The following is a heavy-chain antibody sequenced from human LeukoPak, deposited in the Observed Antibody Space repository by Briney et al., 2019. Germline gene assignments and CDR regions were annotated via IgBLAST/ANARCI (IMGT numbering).Heavy chain of an antibody. Sequence: SETLSLTCTVSGDSISSSSYYRGWIRQPPGKGLEWIGTVYYSGSTNYNPSLKSRVTISVDTSKNQFSLKLSSVTAADTAVYYCARGEDYGGNLYEYWGQGTLVTVSS. CDR3: ARGEDYGGNLYEY. D-gene: IGHD4-23*01. J-gene: IGHJ4*02. CDR2: VYYSGST. CDR1: GDSISSSSYY. V-gene: IGHV4-39*07.